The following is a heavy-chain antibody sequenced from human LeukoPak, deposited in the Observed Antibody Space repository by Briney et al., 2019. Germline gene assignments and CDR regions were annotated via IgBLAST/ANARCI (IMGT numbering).Heavy chain of an antibody. CDR3: ARGMWDWNDASGWFDP. CDR2: IYYSGST. CDR1: GGSISSYY. D-gene: IGHD1-1*01. Sequence: SETLSLTCTVSGGSISSYYWSWIRQPPGKGLEWIGYIYYSGSTNYNPSLKGRVTISVDTSKNQFSLKLSSVTAADTAVYYCARGMWDWNDASGWFDPWGQGTLVTVSS. J-gene: IGHJ5*02. V-gene: IGHV4-59*01.